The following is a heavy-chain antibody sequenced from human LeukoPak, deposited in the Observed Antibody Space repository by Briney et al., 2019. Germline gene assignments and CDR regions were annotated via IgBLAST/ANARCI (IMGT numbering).Heavy chain of an antibody. J-gene: IGHJ4*02. V-gene: IGHV3-23*01. Sequence: GSLRLSCAASGFTFSSYAMSWVRQAPGEGLEWVSAISVSGGSTYYADSVKGRFTISRNNSKNTLYLQMNSLRAEDTAVYYCAKQIPAALYYFDYWGQGTLVTVSS. CDR2: ISVSGGST. CDR3: AKQIPAALYYFDY. CDR1: GFTFSSYA. D-gene: IGHD2-2*01.